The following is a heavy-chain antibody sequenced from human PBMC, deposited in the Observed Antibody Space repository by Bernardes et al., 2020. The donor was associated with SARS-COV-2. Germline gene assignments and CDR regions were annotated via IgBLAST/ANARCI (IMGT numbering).Heavy chain of an antibody. CDR1: GFTFSSYA. D-gene: IGHD3-3*01. Sequence: GGSLRLSCAASGFTFSSYAMSWVRQAPGKGLEWVLVISGSGGSTYYADSVKGRFTISRDNSKNTLYLQMNSLRAEDTAVYYCAKAVAVLRFLEWLFPFDYWGQGTLVTVSS. J-gene: IGHJ4*02. CDR2: ISGSGGST. V-gene: IGHV3-23*01. CDR3: AKAVAVLRFLEWLFPFDY.